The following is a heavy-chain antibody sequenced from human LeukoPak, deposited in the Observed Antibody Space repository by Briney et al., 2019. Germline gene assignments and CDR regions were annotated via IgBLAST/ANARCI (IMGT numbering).Heavy chain of an antibody. J-gene: IGHJ3*02. V-gene: IGHV3-11*04. Sequence: PGGSLRLSCAASGFTFSDYYMNWIRQAPGKGLEWVSFISRSSSNIYYADSVKGRLIISRDNAKSSLYLQMNSLRAEDTAVYYCARVVVRYGDYGDAFDIWGQGTMVTVSS. CDR3: ARVVVRYGDYGDAFDI. D-gene: IGHD4-17*01. CDR1: GFTFSDYY. CDR2: ISRSSSNI.